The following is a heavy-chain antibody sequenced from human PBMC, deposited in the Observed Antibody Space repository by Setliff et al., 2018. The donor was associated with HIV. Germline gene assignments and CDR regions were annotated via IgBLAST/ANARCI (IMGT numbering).Heavy chain of an antibody. CDR3: ARNPDTSGYLYYYYYMDV. V-gene: IGHV1-18*01. CDR2: ISAYNGHT. D-gene: IGHD3-22*01. J-gene: IGHJ6*03. CDR1: GYTFTSYG. Sequence: ASVKVSCKASGYTFTSYGISWVRQAPGQGLEWMGWISAYNGHTNYAQKFQGRVTMTIDTSTSTAYTELRSLRSDDTAVYYCARNPDTSGYLYYYYYMDVWGKGTTVTVSS.